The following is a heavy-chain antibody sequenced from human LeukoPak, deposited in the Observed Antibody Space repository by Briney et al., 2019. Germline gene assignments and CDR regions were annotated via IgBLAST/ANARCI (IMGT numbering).Heavy chain of an antibody. Sequence: SETLSLTCTVSGYSISSGYYWGWIRQPPGKGLEWIGSIYHSGSTYYNPSLKSRVTISVDTSKNQFSLKLSSVTAADTAVYYCARVQSNHWGQGTLVTVSS. CDR2: IYHSGST. CDR3: ARVQSNH. V-gene: IGHV4-38-2*02. CDR1: GYSISSGYY. J-gene: IGHJ4*02.